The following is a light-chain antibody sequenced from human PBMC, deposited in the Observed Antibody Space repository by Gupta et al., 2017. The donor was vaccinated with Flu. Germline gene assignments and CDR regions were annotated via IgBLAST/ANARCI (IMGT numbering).Light chain of an antibody. V-gene: IGKV3-20*01. Sequence: EIVLTQSPDTLSLSPGERATLACRASQSVSSSYLAWYQQKPGQAPRLLIYGASSRATGLPDRLSGTGSGSDFTLSIIRPETEDFAVYCCRQECRSALTFGQGTRLEIK. CDR1: QSVSSSY. J-gene: IGKJ5*01. CDR3: RQECRSALT. CDR2: GAS.